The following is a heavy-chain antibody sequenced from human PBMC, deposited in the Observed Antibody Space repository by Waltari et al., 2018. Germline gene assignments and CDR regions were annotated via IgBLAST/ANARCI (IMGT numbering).Heavy chain of an antibody. CDR3: AKGHSGSYGLKD. CDR2: ISWNSDNI. Sequence: EVQLVESGGGLVQPGRSLRLSCAVSGFNFDDESMHWVRQAPGKGLEWVSGISWNSDNIGYADSVKGRFTISRDNAKNSLYLQMNSLRPEDTALYYCAKGHSGSYGLKDWGQGTLVTVSS. D-gene: IGHD1-26*01. CDR1: GFNFDDES. J-gene: IGHJ4*02. V-gene: IGHV3-9*01.